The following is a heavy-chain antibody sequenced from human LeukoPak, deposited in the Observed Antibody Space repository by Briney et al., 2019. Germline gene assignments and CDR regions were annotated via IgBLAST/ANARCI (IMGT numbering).Heavy chain of an antibody. CDR1: GYSISSGYY. J-gene: IGHJ3*02. CDR3: ARQNYGSGSYYRLGAFDI. V-gene: IGHV4-38-2*02. CDR2: IYHSGST. Sequence: SETLSLTCTVSGYSISSGYYWGWIRQPPGKGLEWIGSIYHSGSTYYNPSLKSRVTISVDTSKNQFSLKLSSVTAADTAVYYCARQNYGSGSYYRLGAFDIWGQGTMVTVSS. D-gene: IGHD3-10*01.